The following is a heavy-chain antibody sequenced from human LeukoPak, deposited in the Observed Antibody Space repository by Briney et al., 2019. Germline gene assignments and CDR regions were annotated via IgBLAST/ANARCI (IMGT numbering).Heavy chain of an antibody. CDR1: GGSISGSSYY. CDR3: ARVDGSCSGGSCPSGNWFDP. V-gene: IGHV4-39*07. D-gene: IGHD2-15*01. J-gene: IGHJ5*02. Sequence: SETLSLTCTVSGGSISGSSYYWGWIRQPPGKGLEWIGSIYYSGSTYYNPSLKSRVTISVDTSKSQFSLKLTSVTAADTAVYYCARVDGSCSGGSCPSGNWFDPWGQGTLVTVSS. CDR2: IYYSGST.